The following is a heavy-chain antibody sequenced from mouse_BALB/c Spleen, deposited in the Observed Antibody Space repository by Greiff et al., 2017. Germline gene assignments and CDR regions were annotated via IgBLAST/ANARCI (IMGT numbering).Heavy chain of an antibody. D-gene: IGHD2-13*01. CDR3: ARDRMRRGGDMDY. CDR1: GFTFSDYY. J-gene: IGHJ4*01. Sequence: EVHLVESGGGLVKPGGSLKLSCAASGFTFSDYYMYWVRQTPEKRLEWVATISDGGSYTYYPDSVKGRFTISRDNAKNNLYLQMSSLKSEDTAMYYCARDRMRRGGDMDYWGQGTSVTVSS. CDR2: ISDGGSYT. V-gene: IGHV5-4*02.